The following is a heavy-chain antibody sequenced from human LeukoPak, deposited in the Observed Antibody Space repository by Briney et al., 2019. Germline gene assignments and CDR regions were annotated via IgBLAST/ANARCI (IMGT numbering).Heavy chain of an antibody. D-gene: IGHD5-12*01. V-gene: IGHV3-48*01. CDR2: ITPSSSSI. Sequence: PGGSLRLSCAASGFTFSSYSMNWVRQAPGKGLEWISYITPSSSSIYYADSVRGRFTTSRDNAKNSMYLQMNSLRTEDTAVYYCARDVLGGYDYWGQGTLVSVSS. CDR3: ARDVLGGYDY. CDR1: GFTFSSYS. J-gene: IGHJ4*02.